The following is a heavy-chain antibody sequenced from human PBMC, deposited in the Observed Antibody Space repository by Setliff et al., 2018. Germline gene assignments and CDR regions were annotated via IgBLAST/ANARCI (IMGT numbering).Heavy chain of an antibody. J-gene: IGHJ6*03. CDR1: GYTFTNYG. D-gene: IGHD2-15*01. V-gene: IGHV1-18*01. CDR2: NSA. CDR3: ARVRDCSGGSCHRGFYHYMDV. Sequence: ASVKVSCKTSGYTFTNYGINWVRQAPGQGLEWMGWNSAYAQKFQGRVTMTTDTPTTTAYMELSTLRSEDTAVYYCARVRDCSGGSCHRGFYHYMDVWGKGTTVTVSS.